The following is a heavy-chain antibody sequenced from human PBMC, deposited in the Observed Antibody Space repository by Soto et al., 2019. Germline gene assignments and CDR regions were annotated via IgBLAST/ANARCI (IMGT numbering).Heavy chain of an antibody. D-gene: IGHD6-13*01. CDR1: GYTFTSYA. J-gene: IGHJ6*02. V-gene: IGHV1-3*01. Sequence: ASVKVSCKASGYTFTSYAIHWVRQAPGQRLEWMGWINAGNGNKKYSQKFQGRVTITRDTSASTAYMELSSLRSEDTAVYYCAREGSSWYYYYYGMDVWGQGTTVTV. CDR2: INAGNGNK. CDR3: AREGSSWYYYYYGMDV.